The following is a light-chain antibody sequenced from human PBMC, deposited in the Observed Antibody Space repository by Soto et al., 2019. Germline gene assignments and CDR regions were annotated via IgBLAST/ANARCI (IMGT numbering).Light chain of an antibody. CDR3: EPYNNWPPGNPFT. Sequence: EIVMTQSPATLSVSPGERATLSCRASQSVSSNLAWYQQKPGQAPRLLIYGASTRATGIPARFSGSGSGTELTLTISNLQSEDFAVYYCEPYNNWPPGNPFTFGPGTKVDIK. CDR1: QSVSSN. J-gene: IGKJ3*01. CDR2: GAS. V-gene: IGKV3-15*01.